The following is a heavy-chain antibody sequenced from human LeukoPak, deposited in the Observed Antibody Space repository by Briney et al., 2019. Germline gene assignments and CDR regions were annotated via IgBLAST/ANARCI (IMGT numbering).Heavy chain of an antibody. CDR2: ITGTAYKT. CDR3: AKNLRGNYDTLTAFDP. J-gene: IGHJ5*02. V-gene: IGHV3-23*01. Sequence: GGSLRLSCAASGFIFSNYAMAWVRQAPGKGLEWASAITGTAYKTYYADSVKGRFTISRDNSKNTLYLQMNTLRAEDTAIYYCAKNLRGNYDTLTAFDPWGPGTLATVSS. CDR1: GFIFSNYA. D-gene: IGHD3-9*01.